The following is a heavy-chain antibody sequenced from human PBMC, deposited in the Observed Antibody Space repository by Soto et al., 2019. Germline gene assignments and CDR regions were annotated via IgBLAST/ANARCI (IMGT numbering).Heavy chain of an antibody. CDR2: NGALFYNDGT. Sequence: QIQVVQSEVEVKRPGASVGISCKASGYTLDNHAVTWVRQAPGQGPERLGWNGALFYNDGTNHARKFQGRLTMARDTSPNTVYMDLGSLRSDDTAVYYCARGTKGAGGWYFDLWGRGTLVVVSS. CDR3: ARGTKGAGGWYFDL. D-gene: IGHD2-8*01. J-gene: IGHJ2*01. CDR1: GYTLDNHA. V-gene: IGHV1-18*01.